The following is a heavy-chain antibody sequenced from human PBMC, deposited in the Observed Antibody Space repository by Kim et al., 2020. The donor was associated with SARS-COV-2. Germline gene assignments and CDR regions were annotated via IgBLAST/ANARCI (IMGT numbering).Heavy chain of an antibody. Sequence: GGSLRLSCAASGFTFDDYTMHWVRQAPGKGLEWVSLISWDGGSTYYADSAKGRFTISRDNSKNSLYLQMNSLRTEDTALYYCAKDIRIAAGYFDYWGQGTLVTVSS. J-gene: IGHJ4*02. D-gene: IGHD6-25*01. CDR1: GFTFDDYT. CDR2: ISWDGGST. CDR3: AKDIRIAAGYFDY. V-gene: IGHV3-43*01.